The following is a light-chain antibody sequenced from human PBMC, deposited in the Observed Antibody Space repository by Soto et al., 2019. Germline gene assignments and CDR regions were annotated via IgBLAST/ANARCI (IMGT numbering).Light chain of an antibody. V-gene: IGLV1-40*01. CDR1: SSNIGAGYD. J-gene: IGLJ2*01. Sequence: QSVLTQPPSVSGAPGQRVTISCTGSSSNIGAGYDIHWYQQLPGTAPKLLIYANTNRPSGVPDRFSASKSGTSASLAVTGLRAEDEADYYCQSYDITLSGFVIFGGGIKLTVL. CDR2: ANT. CDR3: QSYDITLSGFVI.